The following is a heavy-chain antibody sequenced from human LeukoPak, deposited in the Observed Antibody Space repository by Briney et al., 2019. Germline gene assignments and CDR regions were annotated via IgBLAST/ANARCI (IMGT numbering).Heavy chain of an antibody. CDR1: GYTFTSYF. J-gene: IGHJ4*02. Sequence: ASVKVSCKASGYTFTSYFMHWVRQAPGQGLEWMGIISPSGGSATYAQKFQARVTLTKDTSTSTVYMELSSLRSEDTAVYYCARGSSGYYAPFDYWGQGTLVIVSS. V-gene: IGHV1-46*01. CDR2: ISPSGGSA. CDR3: ARGSSGYYAPFDY. D-gene: IGHD3-22*01.